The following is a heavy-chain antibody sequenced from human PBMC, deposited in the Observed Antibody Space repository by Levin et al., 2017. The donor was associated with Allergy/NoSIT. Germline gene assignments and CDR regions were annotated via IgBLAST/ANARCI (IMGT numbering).Heavy chain of an antibody. Sequence: PGGSLRLSCEASGYTFSNFWIGWVRQMPGKGLEWMGIIYPGDSDTKYSPSLQGQVTMSVDRSIRTAYLQWTSLKASDTAMYYCVRPSDLNWYFDLWGRGTLVTVSS. CDR1: GYTFSNFW. V-gene: IGHV5-51*01. CDR2: IYPGDSDT. D-gene: IGHD2-21*01. J-gene: IGHJ2*01. CDR3: VRPSDLNWYFDL.